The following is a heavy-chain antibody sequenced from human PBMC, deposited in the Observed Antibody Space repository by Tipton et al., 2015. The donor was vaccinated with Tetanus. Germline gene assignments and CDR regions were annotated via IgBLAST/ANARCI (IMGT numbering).Heavy chain of an antibody. CDR2: IYTSGST. CDR3: ARGLTGTLNWFDP. Sequence: TLSLTCTVSGGSISSSSYYWSWIRQPAGKGLEWIGRIYTSGSTNYNPSLKSRVTMSVDTSKNQFSLKLSSVTAADTAVYYCARGLTGTLNWFDPWGQGTLVTVSS. J-gene: IGHJ5*02. CDR1: GGSISSSSYY. D-gene: IGHD1-7*01. V-gene: IGHV4-61*02.